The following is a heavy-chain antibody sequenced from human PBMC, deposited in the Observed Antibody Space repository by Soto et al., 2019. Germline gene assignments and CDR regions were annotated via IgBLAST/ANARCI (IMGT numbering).Heavy chain of an antibody. Sequence: ASVKVSCKASGYNFTTHGISWVRRAPGHGLEWMGWISAYNGDTHYVQRFQGRLTMTTDTSTSTAYMELRSLRSDDTAVYYCAKDYDILTGYFHYFDYWGQGTLVTVSS. V-gene: IGHV1-18*04. CDR2: ISAYNGDT. CDR1: GYNFTTHG. D-gene: IGHD3-9*01. CDR3: AKDYDILTGYFHYFDY. J-gene: IGHJ4*02.